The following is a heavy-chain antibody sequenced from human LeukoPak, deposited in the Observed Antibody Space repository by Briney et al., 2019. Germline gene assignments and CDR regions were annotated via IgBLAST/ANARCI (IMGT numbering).Heavy chain of an antibody. CDR2: IYHSGQT. V-gene: IGHV4-38-2*01. CDR3: ARVLYYDFWSGYSPFDY. CDR1: GYSISSGYY. D-gene: IGHD3-3*01. J-gene: IGHJ4*02. Sequence: SETRSLACAVAGYSISSGYYWGWIRQPPGKGLEWIGSIYHSGQTYYKPSLTSRVTISVDTSKNQFSLKLTSVTAADTAVYYCARVLYYDFWSGYSPFDYWGQGTLVTVSS.